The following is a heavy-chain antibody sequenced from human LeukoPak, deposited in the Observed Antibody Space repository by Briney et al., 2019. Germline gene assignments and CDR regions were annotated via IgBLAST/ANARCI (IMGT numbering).Heavy chain of an antibody. J-gene: IGHJ6*02. D-gene: IGHD4-17*01. CDR1: GYTFTSYY. V-gene: IGHV1-46*01. CDR3: ARDYYGDYVEDYYGMDV. CDR2: INPSGGST. Sequence: ASVKVSCKASGYTFTSYYMHWVRQAPGQGLEWMGIINPSGGSTSYAQKFQGRVTMTRDTSTSTVYMELSSLRSEDTAVYYCARDYYGDYVEDYYGMDVWGQGTTVTVSS.